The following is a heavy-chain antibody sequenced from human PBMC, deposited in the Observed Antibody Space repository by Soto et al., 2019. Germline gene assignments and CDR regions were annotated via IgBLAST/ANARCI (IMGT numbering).Heavy chain of an antibody. V-gene: IGHV4-4*02. CDR2: IHHSGST. CDR3: ATYDSSDYYSGSPIGWFDP. Sequence: PSETLSLTCAVSAGSISSRNWWTWVRQSPGKGLEWIGEIHHSGSTNYNPSLKSRVTISVDTSKNQFSLKLSSVTAADTAVYYCATYDSSDYYSGSPIGWFDPWGQGTLVTVSS. J-gene: IGHJ5*02. CDR1: AGSISSRNW. D-gene: IGHD3-22*01.